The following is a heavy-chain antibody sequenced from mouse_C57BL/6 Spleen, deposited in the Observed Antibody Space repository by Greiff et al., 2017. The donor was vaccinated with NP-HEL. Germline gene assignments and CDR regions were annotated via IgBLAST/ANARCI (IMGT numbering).Heavy chain of an antibody. CDR3: ARDRAHYYGSSYDWFAY. V-gene: IGHV3-6*01. D-gene: IGHD1-1*01. Sequence: DVQLQESGPGLVKPSQSLSLPCSVTGYSITSGYYWNWIRQFPGNKLEWMGYISYDGSNNYNPSLKNRISITRDTSKNQFFLKLNSVTTEDTATYYCARDRAHYYGSSYDWFAYWGQGTLVTVSA. J-gene: IGHJ3*01. CDR1: GYSITSGYY. CDR2: ISYDGSN.